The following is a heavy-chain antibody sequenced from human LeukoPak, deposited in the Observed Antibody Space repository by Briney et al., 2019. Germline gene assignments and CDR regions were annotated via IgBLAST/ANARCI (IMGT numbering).Heavy chain of an antibody. CDR2: IYYSGST. CDR3: ARAKAYYDILSGSYYYYYMDV. J-gene: IGHJ6*03. CDR1: GVSISSSNSY. V-gene: IGHV4-61*05. D-gene: IGHD3-9*01. Sequence: SETLSLTCTVSGVSISSSNSYWGWIRQPPGKGLEWIGYIYYSGSTNYNPSLKSRVTISVDTSKNQFSLKLSSVTAADTAVYYCARAKAYYDILSGSYYYYYMDVWGKGTTVTVSS.